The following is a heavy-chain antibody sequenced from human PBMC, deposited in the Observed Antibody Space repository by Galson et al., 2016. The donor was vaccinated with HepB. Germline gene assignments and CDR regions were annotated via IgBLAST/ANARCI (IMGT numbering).Heavy chain of an antibody. J-gene: IGHJ4*02. V-gene: IGHV3-30*18. Sequence: SLRLSCAASGITVNTYGMHWVRQAPGKGLEWVAFISYDGTNKYYGDSVKGRFTISRDLSKHTLHLQMNSLRHDDTAVYYCAKEQGLHLPFDYWGQGTLVTVSS. CDR2: ISYDGTNK. CDR1: GITVNTYG. CDR3: AKEQGLHLPFDY.